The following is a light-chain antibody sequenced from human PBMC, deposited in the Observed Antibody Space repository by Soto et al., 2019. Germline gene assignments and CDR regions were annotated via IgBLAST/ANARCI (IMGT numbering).Light chain of an antibody. Sequence: EIVLTQSPGTLSLSREERATLSCRASQSVSSTYLAWYQQKPGQAPRLLIYGASSRATGIPDRFSGSGTGTDFTLTISRLEPEDFSVYNCQEYGTSRTLGQGTKVEIK. V-gene: IGKV3-20*01. CDR1: QSVSSTY. J-gene: IGKJ1*01. CDR3: QEYGTSRT. CDR2: GAS.